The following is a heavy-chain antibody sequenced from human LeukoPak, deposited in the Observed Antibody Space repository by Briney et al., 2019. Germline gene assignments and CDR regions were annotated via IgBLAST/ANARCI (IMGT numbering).Heavy chain of an antibody. Sequence: ASVKVSCKASGYIFTDYYIHWVRQAPGQGPEWMGWISPNSGVTNYAQKFQGRVTMTRDTSISTVYMELSRLTFDDTAVYFCARQLRGEEVAGHLQPFDYWGQGTLVTVSS. V-gene: IGHV1-2*02. J-gene: IGHJ4*02. CDR1: GYIFTDYY. CDR2: ISPNSGVT. D-gene: IGHD6-19*01. CDR3: ARQLRGEEVAGHLQPFDY.